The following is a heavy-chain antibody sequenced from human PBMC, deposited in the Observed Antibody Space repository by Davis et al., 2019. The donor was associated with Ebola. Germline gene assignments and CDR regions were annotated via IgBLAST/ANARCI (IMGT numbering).Heavy chain of an antibody. CDR1: VGTFSSYT. Sequence: SVKVSCKASVGTFSSYTISWVRQAPGQGLEWMGRIIPILGIANYAQKFQGRVTITADKSTSTAYMELSSLTSEDTAVYYCARLYGSGSTIDYWGQGTLVTVSS. CDR3: ARLYGSGSTIDY. D-gene: IGHD3-10*01. V-gene: IGHV1-69*02. CDR2: IIPILGIA. J-gene: IGHJ4*02.